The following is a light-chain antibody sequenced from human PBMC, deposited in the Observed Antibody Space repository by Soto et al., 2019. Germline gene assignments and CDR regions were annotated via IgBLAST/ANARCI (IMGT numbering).Light chain of an antibody. CDR1: SSDVGDYNF. Sequence: QSALTQPASVSGSPGQSITISCTGTSSDVGDYNFVSWYQPQPGKAPQLMIYEVSNRPSGISNRFSGSKSGNTASLTISGLQAEDEADYYCSSYTSSSTVFGTGTKVTVL. CDR3: SSYTSSSTV. V-gene: IGLV2-14*01. CDR2: EVS. J-gene: IGLJ1*01.